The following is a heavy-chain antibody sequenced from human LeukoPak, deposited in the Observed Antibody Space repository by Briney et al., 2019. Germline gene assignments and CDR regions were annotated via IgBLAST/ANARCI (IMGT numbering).Heavy chain of an antibody. J-gene: IGHJ4*02. CDR1: GFTVSSNY. CDR3: ASGYYDSSGYSVIDY. D-gene: IGHD3-22*01. CDR2: IYSGGST. Sequence: GGFLRLSCAASGFTVSSNYMSWVRQAPGKGLEWVSLIYSGGSTYYADSVKGRFTISRDISKNTLYLQMNSLRAEDTAVYYCASGYYDSSGYSVIDYWGQGTLVTVSS. V-gene: IGHV3-53*01.